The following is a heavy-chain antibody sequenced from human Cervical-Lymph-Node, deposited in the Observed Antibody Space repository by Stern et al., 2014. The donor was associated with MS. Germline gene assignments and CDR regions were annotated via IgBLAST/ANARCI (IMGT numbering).Heavy chain of an antibody. Sequence: EVQLVQSGGGLVKPGGSLRLSCAASGFTFTHAWMSWVRQAPGKGLEWVGRIKTKADGETTDYAAPVKGRFIISRDDSKNTLYLQMNSLKIEDTALYYCTTEYGPMRQINSFRLPQIRDYWGQGTLVTVSS. CDR1: GFTFTHAW. D-gene: IGHD3-10*01. J-gene: IGHJ4*02. V-gene: IGHV3-15*01. CDR3: TTEYGPMRQINSFRLPQIRDY. CDR2: IKTKADGETT.